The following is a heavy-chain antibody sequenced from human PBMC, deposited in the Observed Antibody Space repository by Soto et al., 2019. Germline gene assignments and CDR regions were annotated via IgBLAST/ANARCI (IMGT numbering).Heavy chain of an antibody. Sequence: PGGSLRLSXAASGFTFSSYWMHWVRQAPGKGLVWVSRIKSDGSGTSYADSVKGRLTISRDNAKNTLYLQMNSLRAEDTAVYYCARGDGDYYDGNGYLGRHWGQGTLVTVSS. CDR1: GFTFSSYW. CDR2: IKSDGSGT. D-gene: IGHD3-22*01. J-gene: IGHJ4*02. V-gene: IGHV3-74*01. CDR3: ARGDGDYYDGNGYLGRH.